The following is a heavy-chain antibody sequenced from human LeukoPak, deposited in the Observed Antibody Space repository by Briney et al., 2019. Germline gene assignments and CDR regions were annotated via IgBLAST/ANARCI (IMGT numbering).Heavy chain of an antibody. CDR3: AKVQRRSLYYYYMDV. Sequence: PSETLSLTCTVSGGSISSGNYYWSWIRQHPGKGLEWIWYIFYSGNTYYNPSLKSRVTISVDTSKNQFSLRLPSVTAADTAVYYCAKVQRRSLYYYYMDVWGKGTTVTVSS. CDR2: IFYSGNT. J-gene: IGHJ6*03. V-gene: IGHV4-31*03. CDR1: GGSISSGNYY. D-gene: IGHD6-25*01.